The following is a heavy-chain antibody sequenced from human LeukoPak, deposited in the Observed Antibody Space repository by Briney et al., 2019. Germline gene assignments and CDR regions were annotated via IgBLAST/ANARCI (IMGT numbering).Heavy chain of an antibody. CDR2: IYYSGST. V-gene: IGHV4-59*01. Sequence: SETLSLTCTVSGGSISSYYWSWIRQPPGKGLEWIGYIYYSGSTKYNPSLKSRVTISVDTSKNQFSLKLSSVTAADTAVYYCARSRADYDILTGRPYYYYMDVWGKGTTVTVSS. J-gene: IGHJ6*03. CDR1: GGSISSYY. D-gene: IGHD3-9*01. CDR3: ARSRADYDILTGRPYYYYMDV.